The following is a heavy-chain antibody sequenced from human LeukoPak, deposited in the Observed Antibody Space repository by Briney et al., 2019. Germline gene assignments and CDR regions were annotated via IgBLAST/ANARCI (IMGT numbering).Heavy chain of an antibody. J-gene: IGHJ4*02. CDR2: ISSSSTYI. V-gene: IGHV3-21*01. Sequence: PGGSLRLSCGASGFTFSRYSMNWVRQAPGKGLEWVSFISSSSTYIYYADSVKGRFTISRDNAKTSLYLQMNSLRADDTAVYFCARGGVVEGGNAFYFDYWGQGTLVTVSS. CDR1: GFTFSRYS. D-gene: IGHD2-15*01. CDR3: ARGGVVEGGNAFYFDY.